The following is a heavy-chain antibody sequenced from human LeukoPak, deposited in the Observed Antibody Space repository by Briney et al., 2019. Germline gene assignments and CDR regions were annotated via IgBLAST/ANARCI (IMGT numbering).Heavy chain of an antibody. J-gene: IGHJ4*02. D-gene: IGHD3-10*01. CDR3: ARELWFGEGGLRY. CDR1: GYTFTGHY. CDR2: INPKSGGT. Sequence: GASVKVSCKASGYTFTGHYIYWVRQAPGQGLEWMGWINPKSGGTNYAQKFQGWVTMTRDTSISTAYMELSRLRSDDTAVYYCARELWFGEGGLRYWGQGTLVTVSS. V-gene: IGHV1-2*04.